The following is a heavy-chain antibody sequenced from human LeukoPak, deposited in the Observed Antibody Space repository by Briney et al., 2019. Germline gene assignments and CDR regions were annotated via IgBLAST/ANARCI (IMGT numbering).Heavy chain of an antibody. D-gene: IGHD2-8*01. Sequence: ASVKVSCKASGYTFTGYYMHWVRQAPGQGLEWMGWINPNSGGTNYAQKFQGRVTMTRDTSISTAYMELSRLRSDDTAVYYCARSPKWCGGMDVWGQGTMVTVSS. CDR3: ARSPKWCGGMDV. V-gene: IGHV1-2*02. CDR2: INPNSGGT. CDR1: GYTFTGYY. J-gene: IGHJ6*02.